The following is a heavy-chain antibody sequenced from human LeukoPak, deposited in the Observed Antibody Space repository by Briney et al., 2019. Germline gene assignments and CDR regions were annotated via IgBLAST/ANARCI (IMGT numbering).Heavy chain of an antibody. V-gene: IGHV1-46*01. Sequence: ASVKVSCKAFGYTFTSNYMHWVRQAPGQGPEWMGVISPSGGSTTYAQKFQGRVTLTRDMSTSTDYLELSSLRSEDTAVYYCARSIVVVTKGGYFDYWGQGTLVTVSS. CDR3: ARSIVVVTKGGYFDY. CDR2: ISPSGGST. CDR1: GYTFTSNY. J-gene: IGHJ4*02. D-gene: IGHD3-22*01.